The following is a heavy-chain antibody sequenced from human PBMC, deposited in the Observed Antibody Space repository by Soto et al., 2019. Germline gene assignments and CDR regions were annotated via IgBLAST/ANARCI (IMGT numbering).Heavy chain of an antibody. J-gene: IGHJ6*02. CDR1: GDSVSSNSVA. V-gene: IGHV6-1*01. D-gene: IGHD4-17*01. CDR3: ARDKTVTRGYGMDV. Sequence: PSQTLSLTCAISGDSVSSNSVAWNWIRQSPSRGLEWLGRTNYRSKWYNDYAVSVKSRITINPDTSKDQFSLQLNSVTPEDTAVYYCARDKTVTRGYGMDVWGQGTTVTVSS. CDR2: TNYRSKWYN.